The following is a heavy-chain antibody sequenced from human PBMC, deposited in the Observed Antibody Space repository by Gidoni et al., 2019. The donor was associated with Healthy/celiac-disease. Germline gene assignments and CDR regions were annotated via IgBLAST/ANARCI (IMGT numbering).Heavy chain of an antibody. Sequence: EVQLLEAGGGLVQPGGSGRRHWAAAGFTFSSYAMSWVRQAPGKGLEWVSAISGSGGSTYYADSVKGRFTISRDNSKNTLYLQMNSLRAEDTAVYYCAKGKTTYDYWGQGTLVTVSS. D-gene: IGHD1-7*01. V-gene: IGHV3-23*01. CDR1: GFTFSSYA. CDR3: AKGKTTYDY. CDR2: ISGSGGST. J-gene: IGHJ4*02.